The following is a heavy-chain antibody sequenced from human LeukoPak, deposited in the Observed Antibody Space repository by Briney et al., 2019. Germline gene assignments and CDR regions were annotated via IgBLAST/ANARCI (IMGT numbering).Heavy chain of an antibody. CDR1: GGSISSYY. Sequence: PSETLSLTCTVSGGSISSYYWSWIRQPPGKGLEWIGYIYYSGSTNYNPSLKSRVTISVDTSKNQFSLKLSSVTAADTAVYYCARHETGFPFDYWGQGTLVTVSS. V-gene: IGHV4-59*08. CDR3: ARHETGFPFDY. J-gene: IGHJ4*02. D-gene: IGHD3-9*01. CDR2: IYYSGST.